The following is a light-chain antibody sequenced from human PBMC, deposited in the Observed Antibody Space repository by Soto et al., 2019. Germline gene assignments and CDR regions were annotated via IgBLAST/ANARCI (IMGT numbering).Light chain of an antibody. J-gene: IGKJ4*01. V-gene: IGKV1-33*01. CDR2: DAS. CDR1: QDISNY. CDR3: QQYGSLPPLT. Sequence: DIQMTQSPSSLSASGGDRVTITCQASQDISNYLNWYQQKPGKAPKLLIYDASNLETGVPSRFSGSGSGTDFTFTISSLQPEDIATYYCQQYGSLPPLTFGGGTKVGIK.